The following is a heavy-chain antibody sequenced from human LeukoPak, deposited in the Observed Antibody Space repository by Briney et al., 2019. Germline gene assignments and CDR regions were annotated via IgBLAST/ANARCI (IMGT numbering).Heavy chain of an antibody. CDR2: MNPNSGNT. D-gene: IGHD4-23*01. J-gene: IGHJ4*02. V-gene: IGHV1-8*01. Sequence: ASVKVSCKASGYTFTSYDINWVRQAPGQGLEWMGWMNPNSGNTGYAQKFQGRVTMTRNTSISTAYMELSSLRSEDTAVYYCARSVYGGNPFDYWGQGTLFTVSS. CDR1: GYTFTSYD. CDR3: ARSVYGGNPFDY.